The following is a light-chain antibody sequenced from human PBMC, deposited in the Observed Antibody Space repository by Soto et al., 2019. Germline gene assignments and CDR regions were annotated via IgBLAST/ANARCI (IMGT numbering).Light chain of an antibody. V-gene: IGKV1-39*01. Sequence: DIQMTQSPSSMAASVGDRVTITCRASQSISSYLNWYQQKPGKAPKLLIYAASSLQSGVPSRFSGSVSGTDFTLTITRLEPEDFAVFYCQQYGSSEIIFGQGTRLEIK. J-gene: IGKJ5*01. CDR3: QQYGSSEII. CDR2: AAS. CDR1: QSISSY.